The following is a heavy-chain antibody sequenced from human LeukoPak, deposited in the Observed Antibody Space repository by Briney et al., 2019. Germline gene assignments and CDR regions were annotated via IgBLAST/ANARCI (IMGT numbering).Heavy chain of an antibody. D-gene: IGHD3-22*01. CDR1: GYTFTSYD. Sequence: GASVKVSCKASGYTFTSYDINWVRQATGQGLEWMGWMNPNRGNTGYAQKFQGRVTITRNTSISTAYMELSSLRSEDTAVYYCARGTYYYDSSGYYRYRIFDYWGQGTLVTVSS. J-gene: IGHJ4*02. CDR3: ARGTYYYDSSGYYRYRIFDY. CDR2: MNPNRGNT. V-gene: IGHV1-8*03.